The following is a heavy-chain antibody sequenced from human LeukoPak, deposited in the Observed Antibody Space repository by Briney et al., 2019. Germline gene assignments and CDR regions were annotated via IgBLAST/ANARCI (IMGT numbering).Heavy chain of an antibody. J-gene: IGHJ4*02. D-gene: IGHD2-2*01. CDR2: INPSDSST. CDR1: GYTFTSYY. Sequence: ASVKVSCKASGYTFTSYYMHWVRQAPGQGLEWMGIINPSDSSTTYAQKFQGRVTMTRDTSTSTVYVELSSLRSGDTAVYYCARDGGYCSSTSCFAFYWGQGTLVTVSS. V-gene: IGHV1-46*01. CDR3: ARDGGYCSSTSCFAFY.